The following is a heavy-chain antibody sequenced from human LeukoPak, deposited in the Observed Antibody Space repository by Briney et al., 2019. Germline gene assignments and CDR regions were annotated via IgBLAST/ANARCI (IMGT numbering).Heavy chain of an antibody. D-gene: IGHD1-26*01. Sequence: GASVKVSCKASGYTFTGYYMHWVRQAPGQGLEWMGWINPNSGGTNYAQKFQGRVTMTRDTSISTAYMELSRLRSDDTAVYYCARDLGGTHSEDYFDFWGQGTLVIVSS. J-gene: IGHJ4*02. CDR2: INPNSGGT. CDR1: GYTFTGYY. CDR3: ARDLGGTHSEDYFDF. V-gene: IGHV1-2*02.